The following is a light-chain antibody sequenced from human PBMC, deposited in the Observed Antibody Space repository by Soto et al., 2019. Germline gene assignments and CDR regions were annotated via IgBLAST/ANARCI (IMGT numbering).Light chain of an antibody. Sequence: QSVLTQPRSVSGSPGQSVTISCTGTSSDVGGYNYVSWYQQHPGKAPKLMIYDVSKRPSGVPDRFSGSKSGNTASLTISGLQAEDEGDYYCCSYAGSYTDVFGTGTKLTVL. CDR1: SSDVGGYNY. CDR3: CSYAGSYTDV. J-gene: IGLJ1*01. V-gene: IGLV2-11*01. CDR2: DVS.